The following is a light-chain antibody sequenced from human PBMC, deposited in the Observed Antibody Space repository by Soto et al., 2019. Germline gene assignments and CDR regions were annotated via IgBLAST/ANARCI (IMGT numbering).Light chain of an antibody. CDR1: QSVSNNY. V-gene: IGKV3-20*01. CDR2: GAS. Sequence: EIVLTQSAGTLSLTPGARATLSCTASQSVSNNYLAWYQPKPGHAPGIRIYGASNRATGIPDRLSGSGSGTDFTLTISRKEPEDSAVYYCQQYGSSGTFGQGTKVDI. CDR3: QQYGSSGT. J-gene: IGKJ1*01.